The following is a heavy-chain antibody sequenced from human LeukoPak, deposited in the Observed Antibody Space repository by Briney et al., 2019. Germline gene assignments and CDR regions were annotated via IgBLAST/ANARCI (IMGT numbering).Heavy chain of an antibody. CDR1: GGSFSHYY. Sequence: PGGSLRLSCITSGGSFSHYYMRWIRQAPGKGLEWIAYMSGSGFTVDYADSVKGRFTISRDNGKKSVFLQMDSLRLDDTAVYYCARAGPVWGSYRQFDYWGQGTLVTVSS. V-gene: IGHV3-11*01. CDR3: ARAGPVWGSYRQFDY. D-gene: IGHD3-16*02. J-gene: IGHJ4*02. CDR2: MSGSGFTV.